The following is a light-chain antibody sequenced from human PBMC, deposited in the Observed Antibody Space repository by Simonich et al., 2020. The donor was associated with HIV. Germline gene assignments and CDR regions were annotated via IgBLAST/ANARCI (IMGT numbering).Light chain of an antibody. J-gene: IGLJ3*02. Sequence: NFMLTQPHPVSESPGKTVTISCTRSSGSIVSNYVQCYQQRPGSAPTPVIYEDNQRPSGVPDRFSGSIDSSSNSASLTISGLKTEDEADYYCQSYDSSIWVFGGGTKLTVL. V-gene: IGLV6-57*03. CDR2: EDN. CDR1: SGSIVSNY. CDR3: QSYDSSIWV.